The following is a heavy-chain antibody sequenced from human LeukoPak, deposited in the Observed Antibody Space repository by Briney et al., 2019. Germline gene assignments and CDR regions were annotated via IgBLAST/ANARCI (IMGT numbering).Heavy chain of an antibody. V-gene: IGHV3-15*01. J-gene: IGHJ3*02. D-gene: IGHD2-2*01. CDR1: GFTFSNAW. CDR3: ASRYCSSTSCYPRDAFDI. CDR2: IKSKTDGGTT. Sequence: GGSLRLSCAASGFTFSNAWMSWVRQAPGKGLEWVGRIKSKTDGGTTDYAAPVKGRFTISRDDSKNTLYLQMNSLRAEDTAVYYCASRYCSSTSCYPRDAFDIWGQGTMVTVSS.